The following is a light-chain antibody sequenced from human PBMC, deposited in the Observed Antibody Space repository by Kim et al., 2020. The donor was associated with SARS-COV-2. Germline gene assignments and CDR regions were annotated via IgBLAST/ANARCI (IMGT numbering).Light chain of an antibody. CDR2: DVS. CDR1: SSDVGGYNY. CDR3: SSYTISGTPV. J-gene: IGLJ2*01. V-gene: IGLV2-14*03. Sequence: GQSLTISCTRTSSDVGGYNYVSWYQQHPDKAPKLMIYDVSYRPSGVSNRFSGSRSGNTASLTISGLQAEDEADYYCSSYTISGTPVFGGGTQLTVL.